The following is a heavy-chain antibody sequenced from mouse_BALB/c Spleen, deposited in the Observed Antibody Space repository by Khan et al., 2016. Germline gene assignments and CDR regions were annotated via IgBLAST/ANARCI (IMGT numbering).Heavy chain of an antibody. CDR3: TTKVYYFDY. Sequence: EVELVESGGGLVKPGGSLKLSCAASGFTFSSYAMSWVRQTPEKRLEWVASISRGGSSFYPDILKDRFTISRDSARNILSLQMSSLRSEDTAMYYCTTKVYYFDYWGQGTTLTVSS. CDR2: ISRGGSS. J-gene: IGHJ2*01. V-gene: IGHV5-6-5*01. CDR1: GFTFSSYA.